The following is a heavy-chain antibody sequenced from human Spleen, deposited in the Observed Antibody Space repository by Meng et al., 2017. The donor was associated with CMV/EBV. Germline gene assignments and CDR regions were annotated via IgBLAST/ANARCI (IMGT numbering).Heavy chain of an antibody. D-gene: IGHD2/OR15-2a*01. Sequence: FRGDHGNWRRQPPGKGAEGIGEINNGGSNNYNTSLKSRVNISRETSKNQFSLNLNSVTAADTATYYCARGLPYCNSDRCPHPYFDWWGQGTLVTVSS. CDR1: FRGDH. V-gene: IGHV4-34*01. CDR2: INNGGSN. J-gene: IGHJ4*02. CDR3: ARGLPYCNSDRCPHPYFDW.